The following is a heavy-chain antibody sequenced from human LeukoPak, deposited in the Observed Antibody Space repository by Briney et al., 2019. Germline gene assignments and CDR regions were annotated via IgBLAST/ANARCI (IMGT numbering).Heavy chain of an antibody. CDR1: GFTFSSYS. V-gene: IGHV3-48*01. J-gene: IGHJ4*02. D-gene: IGHD5-24*01. Sequence: GSLRLSCAASGFTFSSYSMNWVRQAPGKGLEWVSYISSSSSTIYYADSVKGRFTISRDNSKNTLYLQMNSLRAEDTAVYYCARGASRDGSGYWGQGTLVTVPS. CDR2: ISSSSSTI. CDR3: ARGASRDGSGY.